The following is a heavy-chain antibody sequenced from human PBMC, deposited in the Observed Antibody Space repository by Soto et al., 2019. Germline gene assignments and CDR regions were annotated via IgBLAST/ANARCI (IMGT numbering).Heavy chain of an antibody. CDR1: GFTFTRFG. D-gene: IGHD2-15*01. V-gene: IGHV1-58*02. CDR2: IVVGSGNT. CDR3: ARGKCSGGSCYYAY. Sequence: SVKVSCKYSGFTFTRFGMHWLRQARGQRLEWIGWIVVGSGNTDYTQKFQERATIIRAMSTSTVYMELSSLRFEDTAVYYCARGKCSGGSCYYAYWG. J-gene: IGHJ4*03.